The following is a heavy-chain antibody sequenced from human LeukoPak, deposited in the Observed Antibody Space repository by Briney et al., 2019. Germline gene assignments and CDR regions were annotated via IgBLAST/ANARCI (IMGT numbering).Heavy chain of an antibody. V-gene: IGHV4-39*07. CDR3: AREGGSGYYDF. Sequence: PSETLSLTCNVSGGSISTSTHYFWGWIRQPPGKGLEWIGSIYHSGLTYYSPSLKSRVKLSVDTSNNQLSLRLSSVTAADTAVYYCAREGGSGYYDFWGQGALVTVSS. D-gene: IGHD3-22*01. J-gene: IGHJ4*02. CDR1: GGSISTSTHYF. CDR2: IYHSGLT.